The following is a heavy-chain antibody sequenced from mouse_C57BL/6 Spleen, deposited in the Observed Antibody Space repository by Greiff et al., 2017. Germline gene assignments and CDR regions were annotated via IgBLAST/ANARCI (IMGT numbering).Heavy chain of an antibody. V-gene: IGHV1-80*01. CDR1: GYAFSSYW. CDR3: ARSSSEACFAY. CDR2: IYPGDGDT. D-gene: IGHD3-2*02. J-gene: IGHJ3*01. Sequence: QVQLQQSGAELVKPGASVKISCKASGYAFSSYWMNWVKQRPGKGLEWIGQIYPGDGDTNYNGKFKGKATLTADKSSSPAYMQLSSLTSEDSAVYFGARSSSEACFAYWGQGTLVTVSA.